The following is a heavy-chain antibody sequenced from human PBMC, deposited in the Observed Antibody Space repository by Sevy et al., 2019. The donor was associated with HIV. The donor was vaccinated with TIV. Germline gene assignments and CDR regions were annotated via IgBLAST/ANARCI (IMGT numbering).Heavy chain of an antibody. CDR3: AKDYDYVWGSYQDV. Sequence: GESLKISCAASGFTFSSYAMSWVRQAPGKGLEWVSAISGSGGSTYYADSVKGRFTISRDNSKNTLYLQMNSLRAEDTDVYYCAKDYDYVWGSYQDVWGQGTTVTVSS. CDR2: ISGSGGST. V-gene: IGHV3-23*01. J-gene: IGHJ6*02. CDR1: GFTFSSYA. D-gene: IGHD3-16*01.